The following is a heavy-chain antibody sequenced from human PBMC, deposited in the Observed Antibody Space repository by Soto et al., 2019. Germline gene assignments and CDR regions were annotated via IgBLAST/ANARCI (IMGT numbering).Heavy chain of an antibody. CDR3: ARHMTTVTYYYYGMDV. CDR2: IYYSGST. D-gene: IGHD4-17*01. Sequence: PSETLSLTCTVSGGSISSYYWSWIRQPPGKGLEWIGYIYYSGSTNYNPSLKSRVTISVDTSKNQFSLKLSSVTAADTAVYYCARHMTTVTYYYYGMDVWGQGTTVTVS. J-gene: IGHJ6*02. V-gene: IGHV4-59*01. CDR1: GGSISSYY.